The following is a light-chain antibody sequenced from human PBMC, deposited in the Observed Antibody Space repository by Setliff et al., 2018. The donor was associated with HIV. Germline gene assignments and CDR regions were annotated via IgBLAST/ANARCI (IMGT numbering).Light chain of an antibody. CDR2: EVT. J-gene: IGLJ1*01. V-gene: IGLV2-23*02. Sequence: QSVLAQPASVSGSPGQSITISCTGNSSNVGKYGFVSWYRQDPGKAPELIIYEVTKRPSAVSKRFSGSKSGNAASLTISGLQPDDEADYYCSSYAGSRTFEVFGTGTKVTV. CDR1: SSNVGKYGF. CDR3: SSYAGSRTFEV.